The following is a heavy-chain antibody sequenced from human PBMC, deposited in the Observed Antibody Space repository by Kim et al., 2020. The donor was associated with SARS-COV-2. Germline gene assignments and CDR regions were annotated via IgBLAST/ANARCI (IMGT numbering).Heavy chain of an antibody. J-gene: IGHJ2*01. CDR1: GDSIGDYY. CDR2: VYYKGTT. Sequence: SETLSLTCSVSGDSIGDYYWSWIRQSPGKGLEWIGNVYYKGTTKYNPSLRDRITVSVDTSKNQFFLKLNSVTAADMAIYYCVRVALMARGVIIFDVWGRGILVTVSS. D-gene: IGHD3-10*01. V-gene: IGHV4-59*01. CDR3: VRVALMARGVIIFDV.